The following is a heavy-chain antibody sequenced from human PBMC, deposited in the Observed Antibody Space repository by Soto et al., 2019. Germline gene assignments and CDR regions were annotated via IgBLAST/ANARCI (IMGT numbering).Heavy chain of an antibody. D-gene: IGHD2-21*01. CDR1: SYDFTSYG. CDR2: ISAYNGKR. J-gene: IGHJ3*02. Sequence: QGQLLQSGDEVKKPGASVRVSCRASSYDFTSYGIIWVRQAPGQGLEWVSWISAYNGKRDTAQKFQGRVTMTLDTSTDTAHMELGDLTSADTAVYYCARGRIVASIHDAFEIWGQGTMVAVSS. V-gene: IGHV1-18*01. CDR3: ARGRIVASIHDAFEI.